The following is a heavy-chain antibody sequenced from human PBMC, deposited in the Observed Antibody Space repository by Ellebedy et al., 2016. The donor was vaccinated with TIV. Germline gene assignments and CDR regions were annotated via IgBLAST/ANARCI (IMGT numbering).Heavy chain of an antibody. CDR3: AKRSAAGREAGAFDI. Sequence: GESLKISCAASGFTFTNYAMHWVRQAPGKGLEWVAVTSYDEINKYYADSVKGRFTISRDNSKNTLFLQMNSLRAEDTAVYYCAKRSAAGREAGAFDIWGQGTTVTVSS. D-gene: IGHD6-13*01. V-gene: IGHV3-30-3*02. J-gene: IGHJ3*02. CDR2: TSYDEINK. CDR1: GFTFTNYA.